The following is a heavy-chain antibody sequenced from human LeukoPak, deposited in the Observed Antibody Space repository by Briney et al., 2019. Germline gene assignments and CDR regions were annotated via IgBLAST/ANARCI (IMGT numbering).Heavy chain of an antibody. CDR1: GYSVTTYY. CDR3: ASVRRGFGEFSKYYSYYYMDV. CDR2: IYYSGST. J-gene: IGHJ6*03. V-gene: IGHV4-59*08. D-gene: IGHD3-10*01. Sequence: SETLSLTCTVSGYSVTTYYWSWIRQPPGKGLEWIGYIYYSGSTKYKSSLKSRVTISVDTSKNQFSLRLSSVTAADTAVYYCASVRRGFGEFSKYYSYYYMDVWGKGTTVTISS.